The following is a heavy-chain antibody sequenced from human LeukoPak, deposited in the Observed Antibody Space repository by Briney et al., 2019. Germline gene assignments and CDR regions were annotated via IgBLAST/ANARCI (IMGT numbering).Heavy chain of an antibody. CDR1: GFTFSSYA. Sequence: GRSLRLSCAASGFTFSSYAMHWVRQAPGKGLEWVAVMSYDGSNKYYADSVKGRFTISRDNSKNTLYLQMNSLRAEDTAVYYCALPGYDSSGYYYFDYWGQGTLVTVSS. CDR3: ALPGYDSSGYYYFDY. CDR2: MSYDGSNK. J-gene: IGHJ4*02. D-gene: IGHD3-22*01. V-gene: IGHV3-30-3*01.